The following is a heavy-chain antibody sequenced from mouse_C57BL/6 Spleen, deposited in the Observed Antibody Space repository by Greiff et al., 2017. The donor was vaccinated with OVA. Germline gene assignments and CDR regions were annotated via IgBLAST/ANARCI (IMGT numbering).Heavy chain of an antibody. V-gene: IGHV1-82*01. CDR3: ARRYYDYDGYCFDY. J-gene: IGHJ2*01. D-gene: IGHD2-4*01. Sequence: VMLVESGPELVQPGASVKISCKASGYAFSSSWMNWVKQRPGKGLEWIGRIYTGDGDPNYNGKFKGKATLTADKASSTAYMQLSSLTSEDSAVYFWARRYYDYDGYCFDYWGQGTTLTVSS. CDR1: GYAFSSSW. CDR2: IYTGDGDP.